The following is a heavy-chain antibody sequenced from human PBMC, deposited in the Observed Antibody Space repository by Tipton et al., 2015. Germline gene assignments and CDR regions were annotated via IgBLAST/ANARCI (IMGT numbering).Heavy chain of an antibody. CDR1: GVSISSYC. CDR2: IQYSGST. Sequence: TLSLTCTVSGVSISSYCWTWIRQPPGKELEWIGYIQYSGSTNYNPSLKSRVTISADTSRNQFSLRLSAVTAADTAVYYCACHDYDLLTRDYQTVDYWGQGTLVTVSP. V-gene: IGHV4-59*08. D-gene: IGHD3-9*01. J-gene: IGHJ4*02. CDR3: ACHDYDLLTRDYQTVDY.